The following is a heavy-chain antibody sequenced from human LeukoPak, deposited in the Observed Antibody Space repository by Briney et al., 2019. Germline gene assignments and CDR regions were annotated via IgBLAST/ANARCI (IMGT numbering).Heavy chain of an antibody. J-gene: IGHJ4*02. V-gene: IGHV3-23*01. D-gene: IGHD6-19*01. CDR3: AKGPIGLAGKFDF. CDR2: LCYDGLTT. Sequence: GGSLRLSCAASGFTFIIYPMNWARQSPGKGLECVSALCYDGLTTYYADSVRGRFTISRDNSRNTLYLQMSSLRAEDTAVYYCAKGPIGLAGKFDFWGQGTLATVSS. CDR1: GFTFIIYP.